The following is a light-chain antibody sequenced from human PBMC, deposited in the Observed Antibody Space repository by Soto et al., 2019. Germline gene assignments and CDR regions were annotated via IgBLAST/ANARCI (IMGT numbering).Light chain of an antibody. CDR1: SSNIGPGFD. CDR2: ENN. CDR3: QSYDSSLNAQI. Sequence: QAVVTQPPSVSGAPGQRVTISCTGTSSNIGPGFDVHWYQQLPAPAPRLLIYENNNRPSGVPDGFSGSRSGTSASLAITGLEADDGADYYCQSYDSSLNAQIFGGGTKLTVL. J-gene: IGLJ2*01. V-gene: IGLV1-40*01.